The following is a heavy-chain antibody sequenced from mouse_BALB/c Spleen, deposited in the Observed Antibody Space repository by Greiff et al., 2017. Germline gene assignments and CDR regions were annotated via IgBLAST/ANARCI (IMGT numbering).Heavy chain of an antibody. J-gene: IGHJ4*01. Sequence: EVQVVESGGGLVKPGGSLKLSCAASGFTFSSYAMSWVRQSPEKRLEWVAEISSGGSYTYYPDTVTGRFTISRDNAKNTLYLEMSSLRSEDTAMYYCARMVDYWGQGTSVTVSS. CDR2: ISSGGSYT. V-gene: IGHV5-9-4*01. CDR1: GFTFSSYA. CDR3: ARMVDY.